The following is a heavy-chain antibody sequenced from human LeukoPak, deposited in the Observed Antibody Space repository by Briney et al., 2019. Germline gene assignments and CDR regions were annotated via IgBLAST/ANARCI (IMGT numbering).Heavy chain of an antibody. CDR2: ISGSGGST. V-gene: IGHV3-23*01. CDR3: AKCRVGATEPFDY. Sequence: GGSLRLSCAASGFTFSSYGMSWVRQAPGKGLEWVSAISGSGGSTYYADSVKGRFTISRDNSKNTLYLQMNSLRAEDTAVYYCAKCRVGATEPFDYWGQGTLVTVSS. J-gene: IGHJ4*02. CDR1: GFTFSSYG. D-gene: IGHD1-26*01.